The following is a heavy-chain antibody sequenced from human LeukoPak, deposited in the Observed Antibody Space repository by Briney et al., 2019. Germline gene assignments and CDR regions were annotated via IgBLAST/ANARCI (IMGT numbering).Heavy chain of an antibody. CDR2: ISYDGSNK. CDR1: GFTFSSYV. Sequence: PGGSLRLSCAASGFTFSSYVMHWVRQAPGKGLEWVAIISYDGSNKYYADSVKGRFTISRDNSKNTLYLQMNSLRTEDTAVYYCAKSGNNRFDYWGQGTLVTVSS. V-gene: IGHV3-30*04. CDR3: AKSGNNRFDY. D-gene: IGHD4-23*01. J-gene: IGHJ4*02.